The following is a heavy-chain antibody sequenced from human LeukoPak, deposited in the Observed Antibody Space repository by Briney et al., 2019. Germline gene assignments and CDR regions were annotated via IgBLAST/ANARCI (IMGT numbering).Heavy chain of an antibody. CDR3: ACGGGGMVIGDY. CDR1: GFIFSDYY. J-gene: IGHJ4*02. CDR2: ISSSRSYT. D-gene: IGHD3-16*01. V-gene: IGHV3-11*06. Sequence: GGSLRLSCAASGFIFSDYYMTWIRQAPGKVLEWVSDISSSRSYTNYADSVKGRFTISRDNAKNSLYLQMNSLRADDTAVYYCACGGGGMVIGDYWGQGTLVTVSS.